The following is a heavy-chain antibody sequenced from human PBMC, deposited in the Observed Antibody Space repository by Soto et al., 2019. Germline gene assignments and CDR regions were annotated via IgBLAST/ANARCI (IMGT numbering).Heavy chain of an antibody. Sequence: GGSLRLSCAASGFTFSSYGMHWVRQAPGKGLEWVAVVSYDGSNKYYADSEKGRFTISRDNSKNTLYLQMNSLRAEDTAVYYCAPWFGAFDYWGQGTLVTVSS. CDR1: GFTFSSYG. V-gene: IGHV3-30*03. J-gene: IGHJ4*02. CDR3: APWFGAFDY. CDR2: VSYDGSNK. D-gene: IGHD3-10*01.